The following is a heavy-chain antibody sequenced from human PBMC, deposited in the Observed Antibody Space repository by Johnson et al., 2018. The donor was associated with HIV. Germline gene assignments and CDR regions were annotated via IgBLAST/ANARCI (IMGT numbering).Heavy chain of an antibody. CDR3: AKGPYSSGWDSGGGAFDI. V-gene: IGHV3-23*04. CDR1: GFTFSSYA. Sequence: VQLVESGGGLVQPGGSLRVSCAASGFTFSSYAMNWVRQTPGKGLEWVSGISGSGVSTYYADSVTGRFTISRDNAKNSLYLQMNSLRAEDTALYHCAKGPYSSGWDSGGGAFDIWGQGTMVTVSS. D-gene: IGHD6-19*01. CDR2: ISGSGVST. J-gene: IGHJ3*02.